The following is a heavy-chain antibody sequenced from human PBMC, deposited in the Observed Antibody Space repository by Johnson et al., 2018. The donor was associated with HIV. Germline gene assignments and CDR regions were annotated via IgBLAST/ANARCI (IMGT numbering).Heavy chain of an antibody. CDR1: GFRFDDYG. J-gene: IGHJ3*02. CDR2: IDWNGGRQ. V-gene: IGHV3-20*04. D-gene: IGHD3-22*01. CDR3: ARQHNYDSSGQGGGLDI. Sequence: VQMVASGGGVVRPGGSLRLSCAAPGFRFDDYGMSWVRQAPGKGLEWVSGIDWNGGRQGYVDSVKGRFTISRDNAKNSLYMEMNSLRAEDTALYYCARQHNYDSSGQGGGLDIWGQGTMVTVSS.